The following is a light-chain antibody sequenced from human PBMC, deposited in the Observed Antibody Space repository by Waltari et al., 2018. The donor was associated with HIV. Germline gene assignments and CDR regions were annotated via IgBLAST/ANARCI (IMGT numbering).Light chain of an antibody. J-gene: IGLJ3*02. V-gene: IGLV7-43*01. CDR2: SKI. CDR3: LLYYGGSQLGV. CDR1: TGAVTRGYY. Sequence: QTVVTQEPSLTVSPGGTVTLTCASSTGAVTRGYYPNWFQQKHGQAPRALIYSKIHTHASTPSRCSGSLLGGKAALTLPGVQPEDEAEYYCLLYYGGSQLGVFGGGTKLTVL.